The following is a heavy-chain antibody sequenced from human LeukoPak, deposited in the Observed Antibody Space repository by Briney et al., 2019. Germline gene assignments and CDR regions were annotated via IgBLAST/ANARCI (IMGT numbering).Heavy chain of an antibody. CDR2: IDSDGSRI. CDR1: GFTFNSYW. CDR3: ARDRQALGISQWELAPIAY. V-gene: IGHV3-74*01. D-gene: IGHD1-26*01. Sequence: PGGSLRLSCAASGFTFNSYWMHWVRHVPGKGLVWVSRIDSDGSRINYADSVEGRFTISRDNAKNTVYLQMNSLRVEDTAVYYCARDRQALGISQWELAPIAYWGQGTLVTVSS. J-gene: IGHJ4*02.